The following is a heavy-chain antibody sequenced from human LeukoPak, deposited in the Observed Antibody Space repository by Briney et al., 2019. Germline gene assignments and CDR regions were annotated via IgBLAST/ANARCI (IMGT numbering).Heavy chain of an antibody. V-gene: IGHV3-21*01. D-gene: IGHD3-22*01. J-gene: IGHJ4*02. CDR1: GFTFSSYS. Sequence: GGSLRLSCAASGFTFSSYSMNWVRQAPGKGLEWVSSISSSSSYIYYADSVKGRFTISRDNAKNSLYLQMNSLRAEDTAVYYCAKAYGTNGYYQLPIDFWGQGTLVTVSS. CDR3: AKAYGTNGYYQLPIDF. CDR2: ISSSSSYI.